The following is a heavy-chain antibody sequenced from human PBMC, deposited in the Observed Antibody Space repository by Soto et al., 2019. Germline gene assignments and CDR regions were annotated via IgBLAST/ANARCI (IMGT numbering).Heavy chain of an antibody. CDR3: ARAGASNWNYVSSSS. V-gene: IGHV1-18*04. Sequence: ASVKVSCKASGYNFAGSGFIWVRQAPGQGLEWMGWISANSGDTNYAQNLQGRVTMTTDTSTSTAYMELRSLTSDGTAVYYCARAGASNWNYVSSSSWGQGTLVTVSS. J-gene: IGHJ4*02. D-gene: IGHD1-7*01. CDR1: GYNFAGSG. CDR2: ISANSGDT.